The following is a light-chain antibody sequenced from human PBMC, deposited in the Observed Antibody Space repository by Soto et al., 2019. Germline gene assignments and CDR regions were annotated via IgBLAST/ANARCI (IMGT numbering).Light chain of an antibody. V-gene: IGLV2-8*01. CDR1: SSDVGGYNY. Sequence: QSALTQPPSASGSPGQSVTISCTGTSSDVGGYNYVSWYQQHPGKAPKLMISEVSKRPSGVPDRFSGSKSGNTASLTVSGLQAEDEADYCCRSFAGNNNLAFGGGTQLTVL. CDR2: EVS. J-gene: IGLJ2*01. CDR3: RSFAGNNNLA.